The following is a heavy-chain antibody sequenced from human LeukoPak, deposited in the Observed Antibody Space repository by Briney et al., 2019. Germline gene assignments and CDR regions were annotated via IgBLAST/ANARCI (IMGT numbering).Heavy chain of an antibody. Sequence: SETLSLTCTVSGGSISSSSYYWGWIRQPPGKGLEWIGSIYYSGSTYYNPSLKSRVTISVDTSKNQFSLKLSSVTAADTAVYYCARPGHGSGSPSPAHYFDYWGQGTLVTVSS. CDR2: IYYSGST. J-gene: IGHJ4*02. CDR1: GGSISSSSYY. CDR3: ARPGHGSGSPSPAHYFDY. D-gene: IGHD3-10*01. V-gene: IGHV4-39*01.